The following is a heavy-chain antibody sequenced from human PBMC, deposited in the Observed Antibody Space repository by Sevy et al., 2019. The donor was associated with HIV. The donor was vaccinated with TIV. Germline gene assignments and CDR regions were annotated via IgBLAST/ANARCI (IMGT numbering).Heavy chain of an antibody. J-gene: IGHJ4*02. Sequence: GGSLRLSCAASGSAFYDYSMSWIRQAPGKGLEWVATLSFGCGKINYADSVKGRFTIPRDNSKNSFYLQMDNLRVEDTALYYCAREGCTRPHDYWGQGTRVTVSS. D-gene: IGHD2-8*01. CDR1: GSAFYDYS. CDR3: AREGCTRPHDY. V-gene: IGHV3-23*01. CDR2: LSFGCGKI.